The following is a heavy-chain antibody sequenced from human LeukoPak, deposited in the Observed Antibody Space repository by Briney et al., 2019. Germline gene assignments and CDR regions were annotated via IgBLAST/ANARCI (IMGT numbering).Heavy chain of an antibody. D-gene: IGHD6-19*01. CDR3: ASPWLGGHFDY. V-gene: IGHV3-23*01. J-gene: IGHJ4*02. CDR1: GFTFSSFA. CDR2: ISGSGGST. Sequence: GGSLRLSCAASGFTFSSFAMGWVRQAPGKGLEWVSGISGSGGSTYYADSVKGRFTISRDNSKNTLYLQMNSLRAEDTAVYYCASPWLGGHFDYWGQGTVVTVSS.